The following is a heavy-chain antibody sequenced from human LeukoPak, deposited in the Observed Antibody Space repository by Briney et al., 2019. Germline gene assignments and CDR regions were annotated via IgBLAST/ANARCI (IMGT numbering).Heavy chain of an antibody. D-gene: IGHD3-10*01. CDR1: GITVSQND. CDR2: IYAEGAT. CDR3: ARDRAGRKAWVEFDP. Sequence: PGGSLRLSCAASGITVSQNDMSWVRQAPGRGLEWVSLIYAEGATHYADSVKGRFTISRDNSKNTVYLEMNSLRPEDTAVYFCARDRAGRKAWVEFDPWGQGTLVTVSS. V-gene: IGHV3-66*02. J-gene: IGHJ5*02.